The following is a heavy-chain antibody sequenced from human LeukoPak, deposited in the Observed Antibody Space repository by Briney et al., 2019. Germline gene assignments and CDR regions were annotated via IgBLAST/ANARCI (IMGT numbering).Heavy chain of an antibody. J-gene: IGHJ5*02. CDR3: ARRRGIAARPGWFDP. D-gene: IGHD6-6*01. Sequence: SETLSLTCTVSGGSTSSYYWSWIRQPPGKGLEWIGYIYTSGSTNYNPSLKSRVTISVDTSKNQFSLKLSSVTAADTAVYYCARRRGIAARPGWFDPWGQGTLVTVSS. CDR1: GGSTSSYY. CDR2: IYTSGST. V-gene: IGHV4-4*09.